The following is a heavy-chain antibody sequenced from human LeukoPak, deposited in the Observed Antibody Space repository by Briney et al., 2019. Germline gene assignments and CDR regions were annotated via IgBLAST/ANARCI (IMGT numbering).Heavy chain of an antibody. CDR3: ARERIGSSWYSRATDY. Sequence: SQTLSLTCTVSGGSISSGGYYWSWIRQPPGKGLEWIGYIYHSGSTYYNPSLKSRVTISVDRSKNQFSLKLSSVTAADTAVYYCARERIGSSWYSRATDYWGQGTLVTVSS. D-gene: IGHD6-13*01. J-gene: IGHJ4*02. V-gene: IGHV4-30-2*01. CDR1: GGSISSGGYY. CDR2: IYHSGST.